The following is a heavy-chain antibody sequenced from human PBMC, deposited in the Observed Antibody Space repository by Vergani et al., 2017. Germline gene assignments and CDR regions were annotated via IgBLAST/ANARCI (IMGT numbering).Heavy chain of an antibody. CDR2: IYYSGST. V-gene: IGHV4-59*01. CDR1: GGSISSYY. D-gene: IGHD6-13*01. J-gene: IGHJ5*02. Sequence: QVQLQESGPGLVKPSETLSLTCTVSGGSISSYYWSWIRQPPGKGLEWIGYIYYSGSTNYNPSLKSRVTISVDTSKNQFYLKLSSVTAADTAVYYCARKGSSSWYGDWFDPWGQGTLVTVSS. CDR3: ARKGSSSWYGDWFDP.